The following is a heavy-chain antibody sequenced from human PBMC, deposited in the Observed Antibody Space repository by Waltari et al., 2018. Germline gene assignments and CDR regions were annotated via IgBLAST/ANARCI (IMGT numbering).Heavy chain of an antibody. CDR3: ATDNLNAFHN. CDR2: VSPLNGKT. V-gene: IGHV1-18*04. D-gene: IGHD1-20*01. J-gene: IGHJ4*02. CDR1: GYSFTSVG. Sequence: QVQLLQSGAEVTEPGASVKVSCRASGYSFTSVGISWVGLAPGQGLEWVGWVSPLNGKTNYAQNVQDRVTMTTDTSTSTAYMELRSLRFDDTAVYFCATDNLNAFHNWGQGTLVTVSS.